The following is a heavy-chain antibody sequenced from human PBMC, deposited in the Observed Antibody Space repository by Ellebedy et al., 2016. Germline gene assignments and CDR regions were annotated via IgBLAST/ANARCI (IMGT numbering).Heavy chain of an antibody. J-gene: IGHJ4*02. CDR3: AKRLELRRVPDY. D-gene: IGHD1-7*01. Sequence: GGSLRLSCAASGFTFSTYWMHWVRQAPGKGLVWVSRINGDGTGISYADSVKGRFTISRDNAKNTLYLQMNSLRAEDTAVYYCAKRLELRRVPDYWGQGTLVTVSS. CDR1: GFTFSTYW. CDR2: INGDGTGI. V-gene: IGHV3-74*01.